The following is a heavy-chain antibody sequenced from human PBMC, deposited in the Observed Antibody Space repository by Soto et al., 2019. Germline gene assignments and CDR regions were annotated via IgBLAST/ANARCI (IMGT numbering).Heavy chain of an antibody. CDR3: ARGDVVIGDCSGGSCYVGYYYGMDV. CDR2: INAGNGNT. J-gene: IGHJ6*02. D-gene: IGHD2-15*01. CDR1: GYTFTSYA. Sequence: ASVKVSCKASGYTFTSYAMHWVRQAPGQRLERMGWINAGNGNTKYSQKLQGRVTITRDTSASTAYMELSSLRSEDTAVYYCARGDVVIGDCSGGSCYVGYYYGMDVWGQGTTVTVSS. V-gene: IGHV1-3*01.